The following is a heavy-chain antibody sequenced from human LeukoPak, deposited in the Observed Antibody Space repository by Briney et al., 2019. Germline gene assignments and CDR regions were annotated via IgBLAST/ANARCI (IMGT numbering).Heavy chain of an antibody. CDR2: INHGGST. D-gene: IGHD1-26*01. CDR3: ARPGDSGSYLGWFDP. Sequence: SQTLSLTCTVSGGSISSGSYYWSWIRQPAGKGLEWIGEINHGGSTNYNPSLKSRVTMSVDTSKNQFSLKLSSVTAADTAVYYCARPGDSGSYLGWFDPWGQGTLVTVSS. V-gene: IGHV4-61*09. CDR1: GGSISSGSYY. J-gene: IGHJ5*02.